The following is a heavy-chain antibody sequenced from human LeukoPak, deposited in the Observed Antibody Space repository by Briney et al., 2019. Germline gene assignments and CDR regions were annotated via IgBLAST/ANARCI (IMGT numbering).Heavy chain of an antibody. V-gene: IGHV3-20*04. J-gene: IGHJ2*01. CDR3: ARDLRRWLQFPDWYFGL. Sequence: GGSLRPSGAASGFTFDEYRMSWVRQAPGKGLEWVSGINWNCGSTGYADSLKGRFTISRDNAATSLYLKMNSLRAEDTALYYCARDLRRWLQFPDWYFGLWGRGTLVTVSS. D-gene: IGHD5-24*01. CDR1: GFTFDEYR. CDR2: INWNCGST.